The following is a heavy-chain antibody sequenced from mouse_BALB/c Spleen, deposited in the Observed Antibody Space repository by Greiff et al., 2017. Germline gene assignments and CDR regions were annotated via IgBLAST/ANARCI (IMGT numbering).Heavy chain of an antibody. J-gene: IGHJ4*01. D-gene: IGHD2-1*01. CDR2: IWAGGST. CDR3: ARQIYYGNYGAMDY. V-gene: IGHV2-9*02. Sequence: VHLVESGPGLVAPSQSLSITCTVSGFSLTSYGVHWVRQPPGKGLEWLGVIWAGGSTNYNSALMSRLSISKDNSKSQVFLKMNSLQTDDTAMYYCARQIYYGNYGAMDYWGQGTSVTVSS. CDR1: GFSLTSYG.